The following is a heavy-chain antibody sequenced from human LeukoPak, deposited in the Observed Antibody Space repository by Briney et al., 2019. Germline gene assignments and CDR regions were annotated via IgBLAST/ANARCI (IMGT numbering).Heavy chain of an antibody. J-gene: IGHJ4*02. CDR2: IDHRGST. CDR3: ARGLRQLVRSWHY. V-gene: IGHV4-34*01. D-gene: IGHD6-6*01. CDR1: GGSISSYY. Sequence: SETLSLTCAVSGGSISSYYWSWIRQPPGTGLEWIGEIDHRGSTNYNPSLKSRVTISVDTSKNQFSLKLSSVTAADTAVYYCARGLRQLVRSWHYWGQGTLVTVSS.